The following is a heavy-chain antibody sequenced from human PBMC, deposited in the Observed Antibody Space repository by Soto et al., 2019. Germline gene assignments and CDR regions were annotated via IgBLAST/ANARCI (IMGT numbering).Heavy chain of an antibody. CDR1: GFTFSSYG. D-gene: IGHD2-15*01. Sequence: GGSLRLSCAASGFTFSSYGMHWVRQAPGKGLEWVAVIWYDGSNKYYADSVKGRFTISRDNSKNTLYLQMNSLRAEDTAVYYCARDQAEYCSGGSCPTDYWGQGTLVTVSS. CDR2: IWYDGSNK. V-gene: IGHV3-33*01. CDR3: ARDQAEYCSGGSCPTDY. J-gene: IGHJ4*02.